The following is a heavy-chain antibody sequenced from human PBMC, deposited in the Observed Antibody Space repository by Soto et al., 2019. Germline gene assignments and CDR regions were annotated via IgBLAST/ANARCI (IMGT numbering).Heavy chain of an antibody. CDR2: ISADNGNT. CDR1: GYNFTNYG. Sequence: ASVKVSCKASGYNFTNYGISWVRQAPGQGLEWMGWISADNGNTNYAQKLQGRVTMTTDTSTSTAYMELRSLRSDDTAVYYCARAPSRYYFDYWGKGTLVTVSS. J-gene: IGHJ4*02. V-gene: IGHV1-18*01. CDR3: ARAPSRYYFDY.